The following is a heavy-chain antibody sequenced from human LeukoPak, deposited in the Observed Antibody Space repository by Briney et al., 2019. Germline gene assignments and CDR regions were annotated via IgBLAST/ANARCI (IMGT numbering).Heavy chain of an antibody. J-gene: IGHJ3*02. V-gene: IGHV1-2*02. Sequence: ASVKVSCKASGYTFTGYYMHWVRQAPGQGLEWMGWINPNSGGTNYAQKFQGRVTMTRDTSISTAYMELSRLRSDDTAVYYCARGPSRRYYYGSGSYSAFDIWGQGTMVTVSS. D-gene: IGHD3-10*01. CDR3: ARGPSRRYYYGSGSYSAFDI. CDR1: GYTFTGYY. CDR2: INPNSGGT.